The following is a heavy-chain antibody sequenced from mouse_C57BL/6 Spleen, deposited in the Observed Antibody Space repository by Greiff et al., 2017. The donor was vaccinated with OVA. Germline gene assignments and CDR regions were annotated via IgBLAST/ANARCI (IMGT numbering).Heavy chain of an antibody. CDR2: IYPGDGDT. J-gene: IGHJ4*01. D-gene: IGHD2-3*01. Sequence: VQVVESGAELVKPGASVKISCKASGYAFSSYWMNWVKQRPGKGLEWIGQIYPGDGDTNYNGKFKGKATLTADKSSSTAYMQLSSLTSEDSAVYFCARGDGYLYAMDYWGQGTSVTVSS. CDR1: GYAFSSYW. CDR3: ARGDGYLYAMDY. V-gene: IGHV1-80*01.